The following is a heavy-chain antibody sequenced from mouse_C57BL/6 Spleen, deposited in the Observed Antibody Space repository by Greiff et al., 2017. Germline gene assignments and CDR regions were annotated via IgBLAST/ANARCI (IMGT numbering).Heavy chain of an antibody. CDR2: IYPGDGDT. CDR1: GYAFSSYW. V-gene: IGHV1-80*01. Sequence: QVQLQQSGAELVKPGASVKISCKASGYAFSSYWMNWVKQRPGKGLEWIGQIYPGDGDTNYNGKFKGKATLTADKSSSTAYMQLSSLTSEDSAVYFWAREGTVVATRAMDYWGQGTSVTVSS. CDR3: AREGTVVATRAMDY. J-gene: IGHJ4*01. D-gene: IGHD1-1*01.